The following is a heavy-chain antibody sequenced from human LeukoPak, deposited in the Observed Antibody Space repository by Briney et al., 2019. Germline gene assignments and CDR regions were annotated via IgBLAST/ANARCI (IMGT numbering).Heavy chain of an antibody. CDR3: ARLDYGDYYFDY. D-gene: IGHD4-17*01. Sequence: SETLSLTCTVSGGSISSSSYYWGWIRQPPGKGLEWIGSIYYSGSTYYNPSLKSRVTVSVDTSKNQFSLKLSSVTAADTAVYYCARLDYGDYYFDYWGQGTLVTVSS. CDR1: GGSISSSSYY. V-gene: IGHV4-39*01. CDR2: IYYSGST. J-gene: IGHJ4*02.